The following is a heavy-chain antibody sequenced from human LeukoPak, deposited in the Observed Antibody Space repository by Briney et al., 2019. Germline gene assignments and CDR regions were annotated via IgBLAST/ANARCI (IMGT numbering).Heavy chain of an antibody. V-gene: IGHV3-23*01. CDR3: AKTEQWLAARRNFAY. D-gene: IGHD6-19*01. J-gene: IGHJ4*02. Sequence: GGSLRLSCAASGFTFSSYAMSGVRQAPGKGLEGVSAISGSGGITFYADSVKGRFTISRDTSNNTLYLQMNSLRVEDAAVYYCAKTEQWLAARRNFAYWGQGTLVTVSS. CDR1: GFTFSSYA. CDR2: ISGSGGIT.